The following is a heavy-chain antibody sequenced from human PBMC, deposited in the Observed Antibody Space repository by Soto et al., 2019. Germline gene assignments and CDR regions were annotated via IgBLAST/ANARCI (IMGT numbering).Heavy chain of an antibody. D-gene: IGHD1-26*01. CDR3: AKDQYSGSPGKPDF. CDR1: GFTFSSYA. V-gene: IGHV3-23*01. CDR2: ISGSGGST. J-gene: IGHJ4*02. Sequence: GGSLRISCAACGFTFSSYAMSWVRQAPGKGLEWVSTISGSGGSTHYADSVKGRFTISRDNSKNTLYLQMITLRAEDTAVYYCAKDQYSGSPGKPDFWGQGTQVTVSS.